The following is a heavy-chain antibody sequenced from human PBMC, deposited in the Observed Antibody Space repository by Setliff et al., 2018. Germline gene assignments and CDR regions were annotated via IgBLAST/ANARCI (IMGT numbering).Heavy chain of an antibody. Sequence: PGGSLRLSCAASGFTVSSYYMIWVRQAPGKGLEWVSVIYSGDGGTKYHADSVKGRFTISRDNSKNTLYLQMNSLRPEDTAVYYCARTCSGSGCYAGLESWGQGTPVTVSS. CDR3: ARTCSGSGCYAGLES. J-gene: IGHJ4*02. D-gene: IGHD2-15*01. V-gene: IGHV3-NL1*01. CDR1: GFTVSSYY. CDR2: IYSGDGGTK.